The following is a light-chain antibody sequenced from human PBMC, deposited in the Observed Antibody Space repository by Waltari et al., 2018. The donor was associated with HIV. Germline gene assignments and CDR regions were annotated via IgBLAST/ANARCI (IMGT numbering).Light chain of an antibody. CDR3: CSYAGSTNWV. CDR2: EVT. CDR1: SRDVGTYNL. J-gene: IGLJ3*02. V-gene: IGLV2-23*02. Sequence: QPALTQPASVSGSPGQSITISCTGTSRDVGTYNLVSRYQQRPGKAPKLIISEVTQRPAGILKHFSGSKSANTASLTFTGIQSENEADYYCCSYAGSTNWVFGGGTKLTVL.